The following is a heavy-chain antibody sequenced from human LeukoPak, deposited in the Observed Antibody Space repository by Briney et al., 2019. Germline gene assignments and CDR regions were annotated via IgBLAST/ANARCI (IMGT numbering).Heavy chain of an antibody. V-gene: IGHV3-23*01. J-gene: IGHJ6*03. Sequence: GGTLRLSCAASGFTFSSYGMSWVRQAPGKGLEWVSAISGSGGSTYYADSVKGRFTISRDDSKNTLYLQMNSLRAEDTAVYYCAKLQLGYYYMDVWGKGTTVTISS. D-gene: IGHD5-18*01. CDR1: GFTFSSYG. CDR3: AKLQLGYYYMDV. CDR2: ISGSGGST.